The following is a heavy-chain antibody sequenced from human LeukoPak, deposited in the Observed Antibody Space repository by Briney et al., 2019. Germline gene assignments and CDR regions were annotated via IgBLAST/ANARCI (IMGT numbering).Heavy chain of an antibody. J-gene: IGHJ4*02. CDR2: IYYGGST. CDR3: ARHKGSYYNY. V-gene: IGHV4-38-2*02. D-gene: IGHD3-10*01. CDR1: GYSISSGYY. Sequence: PSETLSLTCTVSGYSISSGYYWGWIRQPPGKGLEWIGSIYYGGSTYYNPSLKSRVTTSVDTSKDQFSLKLSSVTAADTAVYYCARHKGSYYNYWGQGTLVTVSS.